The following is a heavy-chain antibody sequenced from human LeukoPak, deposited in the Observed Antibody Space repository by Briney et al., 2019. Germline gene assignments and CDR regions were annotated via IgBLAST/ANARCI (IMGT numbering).Heavy chain of an antibody. CDR1: GYTFTSYG. J-gene: IGHJ4*02. V-gene: IGHV1-18*01. Sequence: ASVKVSCKASGYTFTSYGISWVRQAPGQGLEWMGWISAYNGNTNYAQKLQGRVTMTTDTSTSTAYMELRSLRSDDTAVYYCARESLYYDSSGYYYDYFDYWGQGTLVTVSS. D-gene: IGHD3-22*01. CDR3: ARESLYYDSSGYYYDYFDY. CDR2: ISAYNGNT.